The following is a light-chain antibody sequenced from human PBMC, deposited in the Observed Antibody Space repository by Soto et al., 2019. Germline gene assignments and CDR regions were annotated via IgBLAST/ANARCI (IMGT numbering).Light chain of an antibody. Sequence: QLVLTQPPSVSGAPGQTVTISCTGSSSNFGADYDVHWYRQLPGTPPKLLIYNNNNRPSGVPDRFSGSKSGTSASLAITGLQAEDEADYYCQSYDSFSYVFGTGTKVTVL. CDR3: QSYDSFSYV. V-gene: IGLV1-40*01. J-gene: IGLJ1*01. CDR1: SSNFGADYD. CDR2: NNN.